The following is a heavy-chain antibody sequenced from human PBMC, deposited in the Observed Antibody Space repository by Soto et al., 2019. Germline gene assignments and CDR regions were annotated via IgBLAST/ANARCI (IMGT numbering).Heavy chain of an antibody. CDR1: GFTVSSNY. V-gene: IGHV3-53*01. CDR2: LYSGGAT. Sequence: VQLVESGGGLIQPGGSLRLSCAASGFTVSSNYMTWVRKAPGKGLEWVSLLYSGGATYYADSVKGRFTISRDNSKNVVYLQMNSLRVEDTAVYYCARGLGNGDYGDLGDYWGQGTLVTVSS. CDR3: ARGLGNGDYGDLGDY. J-gene: IGHJ4*02. D-gene: IGHD4-17*01.